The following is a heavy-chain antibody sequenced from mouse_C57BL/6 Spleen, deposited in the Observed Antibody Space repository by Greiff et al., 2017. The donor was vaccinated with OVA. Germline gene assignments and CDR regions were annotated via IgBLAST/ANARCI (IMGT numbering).Heavy chain of an antibody. Sequence: QVQLQQPGAELVRPGSSVKLSCKASGYTFTSYWMDWVKQRPGQGLEWIGNIYPSDSETHYNQKFKDKATLTVDKSSSTAYMQLSSLTSEDSAVYDCARSYYGNYRYGDVWGTGTTVTVSS. CDR2: IYPSDSET. D-gene: IGHD2-1*01. CDR1: GYTFTSYW. CDR3: ARSYYGNYRYGDV. V-gene: IGHV1-61*01. J-gene: IGHJ1*03.